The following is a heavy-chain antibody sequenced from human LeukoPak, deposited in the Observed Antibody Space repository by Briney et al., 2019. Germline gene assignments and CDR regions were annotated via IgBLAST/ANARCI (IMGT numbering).Heavy chain of an antibody. CDR2: IYPGDSDT. V-gene: IGHV5-51*01. Sequence: GESLKVSCKGSGYSSIMSWICWVRLKPGKGLEWMGIIYPGDSDTRYSPSYQGQVTISADKSISTAYLQWSSLKASDTAMYYCARAFSSGWTFDYWGQGTLVTVPS. D-gene: IGHD6-19*01. CDR3: ARAFSSGWTFDY. CDR1: GYSSIMSW. J-gene: IGHJ4*02.